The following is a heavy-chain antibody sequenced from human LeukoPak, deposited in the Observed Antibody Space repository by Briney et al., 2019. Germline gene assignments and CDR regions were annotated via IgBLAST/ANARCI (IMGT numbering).Heavy chain of an antibody. CDR3: ARGLSRRQLDGNNWFDP. J-gene: IGHJ5*02. D-gene: IGHD6-6*01. Sequence: GGSLRLSCAASGFTFSSYSMNWVRQAPGKGLEWVSSISSSSSYIYYADSVKGRFTISRDNAKNSLYLQMNSLRAEDTAVYYCARGLSRRQLDGNNWFDPWGQGTLVTVSS. CDR2: ISSSSSYI. CDR1: GFTFSSYS. V-gene: IGHV3-21*01.